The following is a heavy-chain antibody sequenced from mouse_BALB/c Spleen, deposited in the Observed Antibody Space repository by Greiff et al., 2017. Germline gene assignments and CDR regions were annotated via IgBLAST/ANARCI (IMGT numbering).Heavy chain of an antibody. CDR2: INSNGGST. Sequence: DVHLVESGGGLVQPGGSLKLSCAASGFTFSSYGMSWVRQTPDKRLELVATINSNGGSTYYPDSVKGRFTISRDNAKNTLYLQISSLKSEDTAMYYCASYRDYAMDYWGQGTSVTVSS. CDR1: GFTFSSYG. V-gene: IGHV5-6-3*01. J-gene: IGHJ4*01. CDR3: ASYRDYAMDY. D-gene: IGHD2-14*01.